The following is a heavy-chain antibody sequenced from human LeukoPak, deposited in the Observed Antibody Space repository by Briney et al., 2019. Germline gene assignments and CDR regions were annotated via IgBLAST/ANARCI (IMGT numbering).Heavy chain of an antibody. D-gene: IGHD5-24*01. V-gene: IGHV3-30*18. Sequence: GGSLRLSCAASGFTFSSYGMHWVRRAPGKGLEWVAVISYDGSNKYYADSVKGRFTISRDNSKNTLYLQMNSLRAEDTAVYYCAKIRLGDGYNSDAFDIWGQGTMVTVSS. CDR2: ISYDGSNK. CDR3: AKIRLGDGYNSDAFDI. J-gene: IGHJ3*02. CDR1: GFTFSSYG.